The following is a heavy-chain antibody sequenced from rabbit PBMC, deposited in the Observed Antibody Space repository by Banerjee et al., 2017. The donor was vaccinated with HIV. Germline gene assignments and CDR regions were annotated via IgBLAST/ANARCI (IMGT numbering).Heavy chain of an antibody. Sequence: QSVEESGGGLVKPEGSLTLTCKASGFDFSSNAMCWVRQAPGKGLEWIACIYAGSSDSTYYASWAKGRFTISKTSSTTVTLQMTSLTAADTATYFCARGVGISYYHLWGPGTLVTVS. CDR2: IYAGSSDST. V-gene: IGHV1S40*01. CDR3: ARGVGISYYHL. D-gene: IGHD8-1*01. J-gene: IGHJ4*01. CDR1: GFDFSSNA.